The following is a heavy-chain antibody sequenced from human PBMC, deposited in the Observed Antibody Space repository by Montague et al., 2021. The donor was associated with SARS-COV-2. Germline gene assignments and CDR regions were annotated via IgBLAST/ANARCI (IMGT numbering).Heavy chain of an antibody. CDR3: GLGRGFAVGNHYYYSYGLDV. V-gene: IGHV4-39*07. CDR1: GGSIRSSSHF. Sequence: SDTLSLTCTVSGGSIRSSSHFWGWFRQPPGQRLEWIGTISYSGSTHCSPSLKSRVIISADTSKNQFSLNLRSVTAADTAVYFCGLGRGFAVGNHYYYSYGLDVWGQGTTVTVSS. J-gene: IGHJ6*02. D-gene: IGHD3-10*01. CDR2: ISYSGST.